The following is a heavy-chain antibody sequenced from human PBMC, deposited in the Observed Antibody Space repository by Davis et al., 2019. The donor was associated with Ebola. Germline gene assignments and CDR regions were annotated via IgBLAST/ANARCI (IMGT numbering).Heavy chain of an antibody. V-gene: IGHV4-34*01. Sequence: PSETLSLTCAVYGGSFSGYYWSWIRQPPGKGLEWIGEINHSGSTNYHPSLKSRVTISVDTSKNQFSLKLNSVTAADTAVYYCARGRDAYIPGVYWGQGTLVTVSS. J-gene: IGHJ4*02. D-gene: IGHD5-24*01. CDR1: GGSFSGYY. CDR3: ARGRDAYIPGVY. CDR2: INHSGST.